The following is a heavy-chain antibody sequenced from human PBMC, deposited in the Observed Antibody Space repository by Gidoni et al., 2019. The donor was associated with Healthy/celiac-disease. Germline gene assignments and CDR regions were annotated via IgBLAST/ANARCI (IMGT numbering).Heavy chain of an antibody. CDR3: AKRPGAGNYYYYMDV. CDR1: GFTFSSYA. J-gene: IGHJ6*03. V-gene: IGHV3-23*01. Sequence: EVQLLESGGGLVQPGGSLRLSCAASGFTFSSYAMSWVRQAPGKGWEWFSAISGSGGSTYYADSVKGRFTISRDNSKNTRYLQMNSLRAEDTAVYYCAKRPGAGNYYYYMDVWGKGTTVTVSS. CDR2: ISGSGGST. D-gene: IGHD3-10*01.